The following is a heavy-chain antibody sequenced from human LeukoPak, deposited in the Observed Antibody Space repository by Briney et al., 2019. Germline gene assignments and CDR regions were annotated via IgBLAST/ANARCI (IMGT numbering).Heavy chain of an antibody. D-gene: IGHD3-10*01. Sequence: PGGSLRLSCAASGFTFSNAWMSWVRQAPGKGLEWVGRIKSKTDGGTTDYTAPVKGRCTISRDDSKNTLYLQMNSLKTEDTAVYYCTTGPFDYYGSASYLANGMDVWGQGTTVTVSS. CDR2: IKSKTDGGTT. CDR1: GFTFSNAW. J-gene: IGHJ6*02. CDR3: TTGPFDYYGSASYLANGMDV. V-gene: IGHV3-15*01.